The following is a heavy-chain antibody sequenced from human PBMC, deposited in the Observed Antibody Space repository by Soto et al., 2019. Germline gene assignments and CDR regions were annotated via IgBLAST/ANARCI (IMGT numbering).Heavy chain of an antibody. CDR2: ISGSGGST. Sequence: EVQLLESGGGLVQPGGSLRLSCAASGFTFSSYAMSWVRQAPGKGLEWVSAISGSGGSTYYADSVKGRFTISRDNSKNTLYLQMYSLRAEDTAVYYCAKDKDIVVVVAATWGQGTLVTVSS. CDR3: AKDKDIVVVVAAT. CDR1: GFTFSSYA. J-gene: IGHJ5*02. V-gene: IGHV3-23*01. D-gene: IGHD2-15*01.